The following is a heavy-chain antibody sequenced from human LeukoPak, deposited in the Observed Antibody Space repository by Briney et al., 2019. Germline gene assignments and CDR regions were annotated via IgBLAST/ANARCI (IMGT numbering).Heavy chain of an antibody. J-gene: IGHJ4*02. Sequence: GGSLRLSCAASGFTFSSYEMNWVRQAPGKGLEWVSYISGSGSTIYYADCVKGRFTISRDNAKISLYLQMNSLRAEDTAIYYCVSAYGGLLDYWGQGILVTVSS. V-gene: IGHV3-48*03. CDR2: ISGSGSTI. D-gene: IGHD3-10*01. CDR3: VSAYGGLLDY. CDR1: GFTFSSYE.